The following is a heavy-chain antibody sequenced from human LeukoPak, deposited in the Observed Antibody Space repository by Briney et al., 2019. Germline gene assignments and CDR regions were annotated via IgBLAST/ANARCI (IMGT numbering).Heavy chain of an antibody. D-gene: IGHD3-9*01. J-gene: IGHJ4*02. CDR1: GGSMNNYY. CDR2: IYYSGST. Sequence: SETLSLTCTVSGGSMNNYYWSWIRQPPGKGLEWIGYIYYSGSTYYNPSLKSRVTISVDTSKNQFSLKLSSVTAADTAVYYCAKTYYDILTGYRPFDYWGQGTLVTVSS. V-gene: IGHV4-59*12. CDR3: AKTYYDILTGYRPFDY.